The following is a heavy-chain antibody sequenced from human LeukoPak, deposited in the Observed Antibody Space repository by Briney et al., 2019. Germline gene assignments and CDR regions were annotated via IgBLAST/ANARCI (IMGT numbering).Heavy chain of an antibody. CDR3: ARMGLTAMVTKDY. D-gene: IGHD5-18*01. Sequence: PGGSLRLSCAASGFTFSSYSMNWVRQAPGKGLEWVSSISSSSSYIHYADSVKGRFTISRDNAKNSLYLQMNSLRAEDTAVYYCARMGLTAMVTKDYWGQGTLVTVSS. J-gene: IGHJ4*02. V-gene: IGHV3-21*01. CDR2: ISSSSSYI. CDR1: GFTFSSYS.